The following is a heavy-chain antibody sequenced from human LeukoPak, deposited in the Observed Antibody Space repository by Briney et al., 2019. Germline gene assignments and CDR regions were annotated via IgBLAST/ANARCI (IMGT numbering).Heavy chain of an antibody. CDR2: IYYSGST. Sequence: SETLSLTCTVSGGSISSSSYYWGWIRQPPEKGLEWIGSIYYSGSTYYNPSLKSRVTISVDMSKNQFSLTLSSVTAADTAVYYCARHELSGRWLLDYWGQGTLVTVSS. J-gene: IGHJ4*02. V-gene: IGHV4-39*01. D-gene: IGHD5-24*01. CDR3: ARHELSGRWLLDY. CDR1: GGSISSSSYY.